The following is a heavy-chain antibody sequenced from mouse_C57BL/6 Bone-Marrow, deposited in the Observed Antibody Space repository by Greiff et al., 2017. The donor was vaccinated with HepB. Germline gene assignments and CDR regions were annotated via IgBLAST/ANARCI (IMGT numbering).Heavy chain of an antibody. Sequence: QVQLQQPGAELVKPGASVKMSCKASGYTFTSYWITWVKQRPGQGLEWIGDIYPGSGSTNYNEKFKSKATLTVDTSSSTAYMQLSSLTSEDSAVYYCARFITTVVAHWYFDVWGTGTTVTVSS. CDR2: IYPGSGST. CDR1: GYTFTSYW. J-gene: IGHJ1*03. CDR3: ARFITTVVAHWYFDV. V-gene: IGHV1-55*01. D-gene: IGHD1-1*01.